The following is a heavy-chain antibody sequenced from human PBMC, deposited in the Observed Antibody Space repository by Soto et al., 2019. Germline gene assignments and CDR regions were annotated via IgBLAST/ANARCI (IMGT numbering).Heavy chain of an antibody. CDR3: ARGVMTGSYDLTPPEYYYYGMDV. Sequence: PSETLSLTCTVTGDSISSRSYYWGWIRQPPGKGLEWIGSIYYSGSTYNNPSLRSRVSMSIDTSKDQFSLKLSSVTAADTAVYYCARGVMTGSYDLTPPEYYYYGMDVWGQGTTVTVSS. D-gene: IGHD3-10*01. V-gene: IGHV4-39*07. CDR2: IYYSGST. J-gene: IGHJ6*02. CDR1: GDSISSRSYY.